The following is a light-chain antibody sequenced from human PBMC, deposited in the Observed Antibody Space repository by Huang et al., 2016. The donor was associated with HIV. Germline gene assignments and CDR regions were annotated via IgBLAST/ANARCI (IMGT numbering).Light chain of an antibody. Sequence: EIVLTQSPGTLSLSPGERATLSCRASQSVRSNTYLAWYQKKPGQAPRLLIYGTSSRATGIPDRFSGSGSGTDFTLTITRLEPEDSAVYYCQQYGSSPPFPFGQGTKLEIK. CDR2: GTS. V-gene: IGKV3-20*01. J-gene: IGKJ2*01. CDR3: QQYGSSPPFP. CDR1: QSVRSNTY.